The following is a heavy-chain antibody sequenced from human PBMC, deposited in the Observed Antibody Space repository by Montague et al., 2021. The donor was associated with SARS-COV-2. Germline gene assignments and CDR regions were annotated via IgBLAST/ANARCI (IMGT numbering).Heavy chain of an antibody. CDR1: SGSIISSGYY. D-gene: IGHD3-10*01. CDR2: IYYSGTT. V-gene: IGHV4-39*02. J-gene: IGHJ4*02. Sequence: SETLSLTCSVSSGSIISSGYYWGWIRQPPGKELEWIGNIYYSGTTYYNPSLQSGGTISVDTSKNYLSLRPSSVTAADTVVYFCARGLIRGVATPFDYWGQGSQVTVSS. CDR3: ARGLIRGVATPFDY.